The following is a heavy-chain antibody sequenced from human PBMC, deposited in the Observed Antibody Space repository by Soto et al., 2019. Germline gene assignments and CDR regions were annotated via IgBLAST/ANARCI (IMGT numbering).Heavy chain of an antibody. D-gene: IGHD3-3*01. CDR3: ATATVLRFLEWSETAGAFDI. CDR2: FDPEDGET. V-gene: IGHV1-24*01. Sequence: GASVKVTCKVCGYTLTELSMHWVRQAPGKGLEWMGGFDPEDGETIYAQKFQGRVTMTEDTSTDTAYMELSSLRSEDTAVYYCATATVLRFLEWSETAGAFDIWGQGTMVTVSS. CDR1: GYTLTELS. J-gene: IGHJ3*02.